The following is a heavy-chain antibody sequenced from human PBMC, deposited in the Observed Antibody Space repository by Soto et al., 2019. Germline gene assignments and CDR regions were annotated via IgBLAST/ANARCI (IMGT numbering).Heavy chain of an antibody. CDR1: GFTFSNYW. Sequence: EVQLVESGGGLVQPGGSLRLSCAASGFTFSNYWMHWVRQVPGKGLAWVSRINRDGSRTDYADSVKGRFTISRDNAKNTLFLQMNSLRAEDTAIYYWTSEDERSGAGMGVWGQGTAVTVSS. J-gene: IGHJ6*02. V-gene: IGHV3-74*01. D-gene: IGHD4-17*01. CDR2: INRDGSRT. CDR3: TSEDERSGAGMGV.